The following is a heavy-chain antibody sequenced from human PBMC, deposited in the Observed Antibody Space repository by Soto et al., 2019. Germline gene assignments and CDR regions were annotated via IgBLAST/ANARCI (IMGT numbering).Heavy chain of an antibody. V-gene: IGHV3-23*01. D-gene: IGHD3-10*01. CDR3: VIGGGFITATDH. J-gene: IGHJ4*02. Sequence: GGSLRLSCVGSGFTFSSYTMSWVRQAPGKGLEWVSRIRGSGAGTAYADSVKGRFTISRDNSMNTLYLQMTSLRAEDTALYYCVIGGGFITATDHSCQGIQVSVSS. CDR1: GFTFSSYT. CDR2: IRGSGAGT.